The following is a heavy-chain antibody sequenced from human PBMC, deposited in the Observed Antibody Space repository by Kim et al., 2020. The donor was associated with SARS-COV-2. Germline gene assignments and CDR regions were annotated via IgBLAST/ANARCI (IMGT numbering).Heavy chain of an antibody. J-gene: IGHJ4*02. CDR3: ARAPHSGSYYRRNLYYFDY. CDR1: GFTVSSNY. Sequence: GGSLRLSCAASGFTVSSNYMSWVRQAPGKGLEWVSVIYSGGSTYYADSVKGRFTISRDNSKNTLYLQMNSLRAEDTAVYYCARAPHSGSYYRRNLYYFDYWGQGTLVTVSS. CDR2: IYSGGST. D-gene: IGHD1-26*01. V-gene: IGHV3-53*01.